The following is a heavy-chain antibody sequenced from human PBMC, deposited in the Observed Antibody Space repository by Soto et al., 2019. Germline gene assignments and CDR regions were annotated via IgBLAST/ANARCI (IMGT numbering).Heavy chain of an antibody. D-gene: IGHD3-22*01. CDR3: ARVGAGLDDSSGYFDY. J-gene: IGHJ4*02. Sequence: SETLSLTCTVSGGSISSGDYYWSWIRQPPGKGLEWIGYIYYSGSTYYNPSLKSRVTISADTSKNQFSLKLSSVTAADTAVYYCARVGAGLDDSSGYFDYWGQGTLVTVSS. V-gene: IGHV4-30-4*01. CDR1: GGSISSGDYY. CDR2: IYYSGST.